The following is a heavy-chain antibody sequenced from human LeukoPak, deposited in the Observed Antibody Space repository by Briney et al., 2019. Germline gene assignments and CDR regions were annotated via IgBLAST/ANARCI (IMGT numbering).Heavy chain of an antibody. V-gene: IGHV1-69*04. CDR1: GGTFSSYA. D-gene: IGHD3-22*01. Sequence: GASVKVSCKASGGTFSSYAISWVRQAPGQGLEWMGRIIPILGIANYAQKFQGRVTITADKSTSTAYMELSSLRSEDTAVYYCARSRTLLRPSTDAFDIWGQGTMVTVSS. CDR2: IIPILGIA. CDR3: ARSRTLLRPSTDAFDI. J-gene: IGHJ3*02.